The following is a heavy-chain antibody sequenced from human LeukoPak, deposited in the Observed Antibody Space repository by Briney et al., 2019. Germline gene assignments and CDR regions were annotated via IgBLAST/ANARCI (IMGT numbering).Heavy chain of an antibody. D-gene: IGHD3-22*01. CDR1: GFTFSTYS. Sequence: PGGSLRLSCVASGFTFSTYSMHWVRPAPGEGLGWVSSISGSSSFIYYADSVKGRFTISRDNAKSSLYLRMNSLRAEDTAVYYCVNWAPYYDSSDYLDFWGQGTLVTVSS. CDR3: VNWAPYYDSSDYLDF. J-gene: IGHJ4*02. V-gene: IGHV3-21*06. CDR2: ISGSSSFI.